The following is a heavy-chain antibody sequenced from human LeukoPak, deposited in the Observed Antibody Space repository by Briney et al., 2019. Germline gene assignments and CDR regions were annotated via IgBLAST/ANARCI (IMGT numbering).Heavy chain of an antibody. Sequence: ASARVSCKVSGESITELGMHWVRQSPGKGLEWMGGLVPENYQTIYAQDFQGRVTMTEDTSTDTAYMELSSLRSEDTAIYYCALASDYYDSGGYYLEIWGQGTLVTVSA. J-gene: IGHJ3*02. CDR3: ALASDYYDSGGYYLEI. CDR1: GESITELG. D-gene: IGHD3-22*01. CDR2: LVPENYQT. V-gene: IGHV1-24*01.